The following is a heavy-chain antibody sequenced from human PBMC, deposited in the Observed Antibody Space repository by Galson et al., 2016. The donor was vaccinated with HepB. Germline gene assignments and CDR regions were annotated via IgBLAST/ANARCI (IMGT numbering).Heavy chain of an antibody. D-gene: IGHD3-22*01. J-gene: IGHJ4*02. CDR1: GGSVSSPTW. CDR2: SYHTGTT. CDR3: ARWGNSLGYRNFFDF. V-gene: IGHV4-4*02. Sequence: SETLSLTCRVSGGSVSSPTWWTWVRQSPGKGLEWIGESYHTGTTNYHPSLRRRVTISVDKSKNQFALRLASVTAADTAVYFCARWGNSLGYRNFFDFWGQGTLVTVTS.